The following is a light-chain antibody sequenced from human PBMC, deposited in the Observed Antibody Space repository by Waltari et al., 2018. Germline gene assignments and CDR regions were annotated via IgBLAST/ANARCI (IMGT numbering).Light chain of an antibody. J-gene: IGLJ2*01. V-gene: IGLV3-21*02. CDR1: HFETNL. CDR2: DDT. CDR3: QVWDSNGDHVV. Sequence: SSILTQPPSVSVAPGQTARISCGGRHFETNLFHWYQQKPGQAPKLVVYDDTDRPSGVPERFSGSTSGYTATLTISRVEAGDEADYFCQVWDSNGDHVVFGGGTKLTVL.